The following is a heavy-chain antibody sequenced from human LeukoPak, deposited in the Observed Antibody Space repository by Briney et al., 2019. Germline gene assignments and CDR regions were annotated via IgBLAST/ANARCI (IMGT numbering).Heavy chain of an antibody. CDR2: IRQDGSDK. Sequence: GGSLRLSCAASGFTFNSYWMSWVRQAPEKGPEWLANIRQDGSDKQYVDSVKGRFTISRDNAKNSLYLQMNSLSAEDTAVYYCARHSRGSPIDDWGQGALVTVSS. D-gene: IGHD2-15*01. V-gene: IGHV3-7*01. CDR3: ARHSRGSPIDD. CDR1: GFTFNSYW. J-gene: IGHJ4*02.